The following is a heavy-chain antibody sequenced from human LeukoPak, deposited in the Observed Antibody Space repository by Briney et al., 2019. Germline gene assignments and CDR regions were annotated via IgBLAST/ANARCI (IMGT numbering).Heavy chain of an antibody. D-gene: IGHD3-3*01. CDR2: IYTGGST. J-gene: IGHJ6*03. V-gene: IGHV3-66*02. CDR1: GFTFDDYA. Sequence: GGSLRLSCAASGFTFDDYAMHWVRQAPGKGLEWVSVIYTGGSTYYADSVKGRFIISRDNSKNTLYLQMNSLRPEDTAVYYCARATFWSGYQRDSWYMDVWGKGTPVTVFS. CDR3: ARATFWSGYQRDSWYMDV.